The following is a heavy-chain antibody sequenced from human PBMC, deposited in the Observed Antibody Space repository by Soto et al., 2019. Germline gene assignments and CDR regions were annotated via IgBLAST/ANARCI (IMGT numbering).Heavy chain of an antibody. CDR3: ARPLRHYYGSGSYYSADAFDI. V-gene: IGHV5-51*01. J-gene: IGHJ3*02. CDR2: IYPGDSDT. D-gene: IGHD3-10*01. Sequence: PGESLKISCRASGYTFTSYWNGWVRQMPGKGLEWMGIIYPGDSDTRYSPSFQGQVTISADKSISTAYLQWSSLKASDTAMYYCARPLRHYYGSGSYYSADAFDIWGQGTMVTVSS. CDR1: GYTFTSYW.